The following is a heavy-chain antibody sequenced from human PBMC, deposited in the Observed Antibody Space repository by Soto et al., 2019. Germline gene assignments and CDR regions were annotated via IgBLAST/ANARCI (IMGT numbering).Heavy chain of an antibody. D-gene: IGHD3-16*02. J-gene: IGHJ4*02. Sequence: QVQLVESGGGVVQPGRSLRLSCAASGFTFSSYGMHWVRQAPGKGLEWVAIISYDGSNQYYADSVKGRFTISRDNSKNTLDLQMNSLRTEETAVYYCAKALGELSPESYDHWGQGVLVTVSS. CDR2: ISYDGSNQ. CDR1: GFTFSSYG. CDR3: AKALGELSPESYDH. V-gene: IGHV3-30*18.